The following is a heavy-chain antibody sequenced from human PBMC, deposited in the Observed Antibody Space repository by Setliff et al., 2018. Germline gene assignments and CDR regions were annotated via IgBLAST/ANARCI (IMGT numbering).Heavy chain of an antibody. CDR1: GFTFSSYA. Sequence: GGSLRLSCAASGFTFSSYAMSWVRQAPGKGLEWVSAISGSGGSTYYADSVKGRFTISRDNSKNSLYLQMNSLRPEDTALYYCVKGLLPMVRGVPMDVWGQGTTVTVSS. J-gene: IGHJ6*02. CDR2: ISGSGGST. CDR3: VKGLLPMVRGVPMDV. D-gene: IGHD3-10*01. V-gene: IGHV3-23*01.